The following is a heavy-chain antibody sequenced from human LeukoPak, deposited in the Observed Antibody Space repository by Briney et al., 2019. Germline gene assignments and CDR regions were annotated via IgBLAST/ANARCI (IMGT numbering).Heavy chain of an antibody. V-gene: IGHV4-39*01. J-gene: IGHJ5*02. Sequence: SETLSLTCTVSGGSISSSSYYWGWIRQPPGKGLEWIGSIYYSGSTNYNPSLKRRVTMSVDTSKNQLSLKLSSVTAADTAVYYCARQAIVVVTTSPFFDPWGQGTLVTVPS. D-gene: IGHD2-2*01. CDR2: IYYSGST. CDR1: GGSISSSSYY. CDR3: ARQAIVVVTTSPFFDP.